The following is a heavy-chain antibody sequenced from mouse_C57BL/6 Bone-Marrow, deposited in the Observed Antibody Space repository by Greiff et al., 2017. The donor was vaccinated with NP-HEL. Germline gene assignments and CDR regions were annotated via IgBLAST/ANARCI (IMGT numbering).Heavy chain of an antibody. CDR3: ARQAANWAWFAY. Sequence: EVQGVESGGDLVKPGGSLKLSCAASGFTFSSYGMSWVRQTPDKRLEWVATISSGGSYTYYPDSVKGRFTISRDNAKNTLYLQMSSLKSEDTAMYYCARQAANWAWFAYWGQGTLVTVSA. CDR2: ISSGGSYT. V-gene: IGHV5-6*01. CDR1: GFTFSSYG. J-gene: IGHJ3*01. D-gene: IGHD4-1*01.